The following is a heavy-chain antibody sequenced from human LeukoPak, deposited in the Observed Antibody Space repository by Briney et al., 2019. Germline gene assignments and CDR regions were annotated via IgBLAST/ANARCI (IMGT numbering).Heavy chain of an antibody. CDR1: GLTVTTNY. V-gene: IGHV3-53*01. D-gene: IGHD3-10*01. CDR2: IHSVGST. Sequence: PGGSLRLSCAASGLTVTTNYVTWVRQAPGKGLEWLSVIHSVGSTYYADSVKGRFSISRDNSKNTVFLQMNSLRVEDTAVYYCARGSGAMDVWGKGTTVTVSS. J-gene: IGHJ6*04. CDR3: ARGSGAMDV.